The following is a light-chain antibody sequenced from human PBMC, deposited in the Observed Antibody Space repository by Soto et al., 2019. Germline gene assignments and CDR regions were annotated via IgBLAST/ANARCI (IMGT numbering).Light chain of an antibody. CDR1: SSNIGAGYD. J-gene: IGLJ1*01. V-gene: IGLV1-40*01. CDR2: GNS. Sequence: QSVLTQPPSVSGAPGQTVTISCTGSSSNIGAGYDVHWYQQLPGTAPKLLIYGNSNRPSGVPDRFSGSKSGTSASLAITGLQAEDEADYYCHSYASSLSVVFGTGTKVTVL. CDR3: HSYASSLSVV.